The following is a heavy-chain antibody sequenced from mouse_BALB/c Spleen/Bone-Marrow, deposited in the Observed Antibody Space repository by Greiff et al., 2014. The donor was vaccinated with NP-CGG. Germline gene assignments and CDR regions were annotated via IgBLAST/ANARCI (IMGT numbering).Heavy chain of an antibody. J-gene: IGHJ3*01. CDR1: GYSITSGYS. Sequence: VQLQQSGPDLVKPSQSLSLTCTVTGYSITSGYSWHWIRQFPGNKLEWMGYIHYSGSANYNPSLKSRISITRDTSKNQFFLQLNSVTTEDTATYYCARREGNHAAWFAYWGQGTLVTVSA. CDR3: ARREGNHAAWFAY. V-gene: IGHV3-1*02. CDR2: IHYSGSA. D-gene: IGHD2-1*01.